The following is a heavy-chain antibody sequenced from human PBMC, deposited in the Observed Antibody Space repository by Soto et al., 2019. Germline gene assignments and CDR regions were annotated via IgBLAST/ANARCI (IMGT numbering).Heavy chain of an antibody. D-gene: IGHD3-9*01. V-gene: IGHV3-30-3*01. CDR2: ISYDGSNK. CDR1: GFTFSSYA. Sequence: PGGSLRLSCAASGFTFSSYAMSWVRQAPGKGLEWVAVISYDGSNKYYADSVKGRFTISRDNSKNTLYLQMNSLRAEDTAVYYCARDPADLDWLLLNPAYYFDYWGQGTLVTVSS. CDR3: ARDPADLDWLLLNPAYYFDY. J-gene: IGHJ4*02.